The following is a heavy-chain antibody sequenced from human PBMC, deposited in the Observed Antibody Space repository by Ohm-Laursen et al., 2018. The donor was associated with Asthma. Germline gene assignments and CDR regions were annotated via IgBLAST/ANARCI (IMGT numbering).Heavy chain of an antibody. CDR3: ARWYYGMDV. CDR2: IDSDDDK. Sequence: TQTLTLTFTFSGFSLSTSRMRVSWIRQPPGQALEWLARIDSDDDKLYSTSLKTRPTISKDTSKNQVVLTMTNMDPVDTATYYCARWYYGMDVWGQGTTVTVSS. CDR1: GFSLSTSRMR. J-gene: IGHJ6*02. V-gene: IGHV2-70*04.